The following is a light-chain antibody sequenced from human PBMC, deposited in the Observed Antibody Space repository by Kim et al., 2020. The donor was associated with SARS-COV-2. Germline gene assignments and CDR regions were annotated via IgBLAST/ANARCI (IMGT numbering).Light chain of an antibody. CDR2: RNN. CDR3: SAWDTSLSAWL. Sequence: RQPVTLTCPGKNTNVGNQGAAWLQQHRGHPPKLLSYRNNSRPSGISERLSASRSGSTASLTITGLQPEDEADYYCSAWDTSLSAWLFGGGTQLTVL. V-gene: IGLV10-54*01. CDR1: NTNVGNQG. J-gene: IGLJ3*02.